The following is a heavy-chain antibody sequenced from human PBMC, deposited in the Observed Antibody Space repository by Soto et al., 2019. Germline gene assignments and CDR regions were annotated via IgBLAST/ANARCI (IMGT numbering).Heavy chain of an antibody. J-gene: IGHJ4*02. CDR1: GGPISSYY. Sequence: QVQLQESGPGLVKPSETLSLNCTVSGGPISSYYWSWIRQSPGKGLEWIGYIYYSGSTNYNPSLKRSGTRSVDTSKNQFCLAVTPVTAADKAVYYCARGSSGRPSRLEYWGQGTRVTVSS. D-gene: IGHD6-19*01. CDR2: IYYSGST. V-gene: IGHV4-59*01. CDR3: ARGSSGRPSRLEY.